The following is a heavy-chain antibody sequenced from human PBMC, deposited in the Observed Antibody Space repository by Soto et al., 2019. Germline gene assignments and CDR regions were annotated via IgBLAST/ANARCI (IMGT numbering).Heavy chain of an antibody. CDR1: GFIVSDTY. CDR3: AREPRYCRGGSCSITGDAYDI. J-gene: IGHJ3*02. CDR2: ISNRGDT. Sequence: EVQLVESGGGLVQPGGSLRLSCTASGFIVSDTYVNWVRQAPGKGLEWVSVISNRGDTHYADSVRGRFSHSRDISDNTLHLQMNNLRVEDTAVYYCAREPRYCRGGSCSITGDAYDIWGQGTMVTVSS. V-gene: IGHV3-66*01. D-gene: IGHD2-15*01.